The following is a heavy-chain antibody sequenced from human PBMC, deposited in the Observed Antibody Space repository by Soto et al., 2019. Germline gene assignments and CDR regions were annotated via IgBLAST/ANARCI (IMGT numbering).Heavy chain of an antibody. Sequence: QVQLQESGPGLVKPSQTLSLTCTVSGDSIRSGDYYWNWIRQHPGKGLEWIGYIYYIGITYYNPSLKSRLTMSVDTSKNQFSLKLSSVTAADTAVYYCARLYCSGGSCYSEGGWFDPWGQGTLVTVSS. CDR3: ARLYCSGGSCYSEGGWFDP. J-gene: IGHJ5*02. V-gene: IGHV4-31*03. CDR2: IYYIGIT. D-gene: IGHD2-15*01. CDR1: GDSIRSGDYY.